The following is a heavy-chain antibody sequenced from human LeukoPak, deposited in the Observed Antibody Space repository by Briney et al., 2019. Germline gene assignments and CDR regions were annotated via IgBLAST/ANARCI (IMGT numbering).Heavy chain of an antibody. J-gene: IGHJ4*02. V-gene: IGHV1-18*01. CDR3: ARDIFYGSGSYKPNDY. CDR1: GYTFTSYG. CDR2: ISAYNGNT. Sequence: ASVKVSCEASGYTFTSYGISWVRQAPGQGLERMGWISAYNGNTNYAQKLQGRVTMTTDTSTSTAYMELRSLRSDDTAVYYCARDIFYGSGSYKPNDYWGQGTLVTVSS. D-gene: IGHD3-10*01.